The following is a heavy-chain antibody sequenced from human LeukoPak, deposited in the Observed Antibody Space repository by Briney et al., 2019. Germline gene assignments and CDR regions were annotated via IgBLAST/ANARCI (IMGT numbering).Heavy chain of an antibody. CDR3: ARGSYCSGGSCFDY. V-gene: IGHV3-21*01. J-gene: IGHJ4*02. CDR1: GFTFSSYS. Sequence: KPGGSLRLSCAASGFTFSSYSMNWVRQAPGKGLEWVSSISSSSSYIYYADPVKGRFTISRDNAKNSLYLQMNSLRAEDTAVYYCARGSYCSGGSCFDYWGQGTLVAVSS. D-gene: IGHD2-15*01. CDR2: ISSSSSYI.